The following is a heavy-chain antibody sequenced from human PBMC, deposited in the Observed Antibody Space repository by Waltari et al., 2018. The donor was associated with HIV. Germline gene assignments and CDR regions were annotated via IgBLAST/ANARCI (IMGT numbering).Heavy chain of an antibody. J-gene: IGHJ4*02. CDR3: ARDLVASKAY. CDR2: IGSSNSDI. V-gene: IGHV3-21*01. Sequence: EVQLVESGGGLVKPGGSLRLSCAASGFTFSNYNMPWVRQAPGKGLEWVSSIGSSNSDIYYKDSVDGRFTISRDNANNSLFLQMNSLRAEDTAVYYCARDLVASKAYWGQGTLVTVSA. D-gene: IGHD5-12*01. CDR1: GFTFSNYN.